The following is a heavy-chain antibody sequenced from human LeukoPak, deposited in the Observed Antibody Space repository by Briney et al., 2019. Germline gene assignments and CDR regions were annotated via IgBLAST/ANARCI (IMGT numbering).Heavy chain of an antibody. J-gene: IGHJ3*02. CDR2: ISAYNGNT. CDR3: ASLIRITIFGVVIISDAFDI. D-gene: IGHD3-3*01. Sequence: ASVKVSCKASGYAFTGYYMHWVRQAPGQGLEWMGWISAYNGNTNYAQKLQGRVTMTTDTSTSTAYMELRSLRSDDTAVYYCASLIRITIFGVVIISDAFDIWGQGTMVTVSS. CDR1: GYAFTGYY. V-gene: IGHV1-18*04.